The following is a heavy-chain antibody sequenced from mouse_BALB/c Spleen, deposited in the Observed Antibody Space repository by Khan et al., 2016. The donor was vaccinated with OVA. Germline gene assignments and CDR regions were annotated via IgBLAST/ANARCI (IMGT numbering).Heavy chain of an antibody. V-gene: IGHV1S41*01. D-gene: IGHD1-1*01. CDR3: SSSNYYDRSLYALYY. CDR2: IAPGSGSA. J-gene: IGHJ4*01. CDR1: GYTFTSFW. Sequence: DLVKPGASVKLSCKASGYTFTSFWINWIKQRPGQGLEWIGHIAPGSGSAYYNEMFKGKATLTVDTSSSTDYIQHSSLSSEDSAVYVCSSSNYYDRSLYALYYWGQGTSLTVSS.